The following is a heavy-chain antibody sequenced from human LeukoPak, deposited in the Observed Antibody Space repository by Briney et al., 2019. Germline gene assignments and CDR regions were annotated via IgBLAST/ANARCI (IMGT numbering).Heavy chain of an antibody. Sequence: SETLSLTCTVSGGSISSGDYYWSWIRQPPGKGLEWIGYIYYSGSTYYNPSLKSRVTISVDTSKNQFSLKLSSVTAADTAVYYCARGGCDLWYDSSGYYSNWGQGTLVTVSS. J-gene: IGHJ4*02. CDR1: GGSISSGDYY. V-gene: IGHV4-30-4*01. CDR2: IYYSGST. D-gene: IGHD3-22*01. CDR3: ARGGCDLWYDSSGYYSN.